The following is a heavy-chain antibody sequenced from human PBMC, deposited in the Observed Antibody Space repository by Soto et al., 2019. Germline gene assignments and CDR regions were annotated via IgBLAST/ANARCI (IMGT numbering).Heavy chain of an antibody. Sequence: PGGSLRLSCAASGFTFSNYWMSWVRQAPGKGLEWVANIKQDGSEKYFVDSVKGRFTISRDNAKSSLYLQMNSLRAEDTAVYYCARDQPGYSYGYGLGYWGQGTLVTVSA. V-gene: IGHV3-7*01. D-gene: IGHD5-18*01. CDR1: GFTFSNYW. CDR2: IKQDGSEK. CDR3: ARDQPGYSYGYGLGY. J-gene: IGHJ4*02.